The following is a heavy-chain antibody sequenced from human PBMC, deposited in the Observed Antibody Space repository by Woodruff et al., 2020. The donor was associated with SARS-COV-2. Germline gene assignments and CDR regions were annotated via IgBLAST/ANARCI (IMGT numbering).Heavy chain of an antibody. V-gene: IGHV7-4-1*02. CDR3: ARLAYQDTAMAATFYYYYYMEV. CDR2: INTNTGNP. Sequence: GQGLEWMGWINTNTGNPTYAQGFTGRFVFSLDTSVSTAYLQISSLKAEDTAVYYCARLAYQDTAMAATFYYYYYMEVGGRGTTVTVSS. J-gene: IGHJ6*03. D-gene: IGHD5-18*01.